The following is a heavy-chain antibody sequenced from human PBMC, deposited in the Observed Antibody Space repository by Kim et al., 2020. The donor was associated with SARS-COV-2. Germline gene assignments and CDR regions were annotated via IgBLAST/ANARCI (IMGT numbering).Heavy chain of an antibody. CDR3: ARGPRRGFLDY. Sequence: SETLSLTCAVYGGSFSGYYWSWIRQPPGKGLEWIGEINHSGSTNYNPSLKSRVTISVDTSKNQFSLKLSSVTAADTAVYYCARGPRRGFLDYWGQGTLVTVSS. V-gene: IGHV4-34*01. D-gene: IGHD3-10*01. J-gene: IGHJ4*02. CDR2: INHSGST. CDR1: GGSFSGYY.